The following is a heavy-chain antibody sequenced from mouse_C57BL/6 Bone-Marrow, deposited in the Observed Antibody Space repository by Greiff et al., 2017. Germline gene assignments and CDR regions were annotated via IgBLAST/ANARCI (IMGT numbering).Heavy chain of an antibody. CDR1: GYSFTSGYY. CDR3: ARGQRGFAY. V-gene: IGHV3-6*01. CDR2: ISYDGSN. D-gene: IGHD3-3*01. J-gene: IGHJ3*01. Sequence: VQLQQSGPGLVKPSQSLSLTCSVTGYSFTSGYYWNWIRQFPGNKLEWMGYISYDGSNNYNPSLKNRISITRDTSKNQFFLKLNSLTTEDTATYYCARGQRGFAYWGQGTLVTVSA.